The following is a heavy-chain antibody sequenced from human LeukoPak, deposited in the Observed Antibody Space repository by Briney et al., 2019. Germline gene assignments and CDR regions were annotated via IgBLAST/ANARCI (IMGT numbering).Heavy chain of an antibody. V-gene: IGHV3-23*01. Sequence: GGSLRLSCAASGFTFSSYAMTWVRQAPGKGLEWVSGISGNGGNTYYADSVKGRFTISRDNSKESLYLQMNSLRAEDTAVYYCASRSSSLIWYFDLWGRGTLVSLSS. J-gene: IGHJ2*01. CDR1: GFTFSSYA. D-gene: IGHD2-2*01. CDR3: ASRSSSLIWYFDL. CDR2: ISGNGGNT.